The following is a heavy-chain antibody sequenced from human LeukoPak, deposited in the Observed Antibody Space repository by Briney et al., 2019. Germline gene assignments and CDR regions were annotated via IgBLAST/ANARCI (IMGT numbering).Heavy chain of an antibody. V-gene: IGHV3-49*04. J-gene: IGHJ4*02. CDR3: LRYYGSGSLSGY. D-gene: IGHD3-10*01. CDR1: GFNFGDYA. Sequence: GGSLRLSCTDSGFNFGDYAMGWVRQAPGKGLEWVGFIRNKVYGGTIEYAAAVKGRFTISRDDSKSIAFLQMDSLKTEDTAVYYCLRYYGSGSLSGYWGQRTLVTVSS. CDR2: IRNKVYGGTI.